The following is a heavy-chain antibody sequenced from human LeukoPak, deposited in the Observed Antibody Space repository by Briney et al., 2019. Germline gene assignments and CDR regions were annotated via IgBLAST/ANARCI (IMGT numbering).Heavy chain of an antibody. CDR1: GFTFSSYS. CDR3: ARDRGYSYGNFDY. Sequence: PGGSLRLSCAASGFTFSSYSMNWVRQAPGKGLEWVSSISSSSSYIYYADSVKGRFTISRDNAKNSLYLQMNSLRAEDTAVYYCARDRGYSYGNFDYWGQGTLVTVSS. D-gene: IGHD5-18*01. V-gene: IGHV3-21*01. CDR2: ISSSSSYI. J-gene: IGHJ4*02.